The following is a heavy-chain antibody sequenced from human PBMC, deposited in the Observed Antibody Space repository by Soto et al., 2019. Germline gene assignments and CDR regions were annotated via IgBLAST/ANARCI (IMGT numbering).Heavy chain of an antibody. CDR1: GGTFSSYT. CDR3: ATLLLAECGGDCPMADY. V-gene: IGHV1-69*02. CDR2: IIPILGIA. D-gene: IGHD2-21*02. J-gene: IGHJ4*02. Sequence: QVQLVQSGAEVKKPGSSVKVSCKASGGTFSSYTISWVRQAPGQGLEWMGRIIPILGIANYAQKFQGRVTINAEDSTSTASMELSSLRAEDTAVYYCATLLLAECGGDCPMADYWGQGTLVTVSS.